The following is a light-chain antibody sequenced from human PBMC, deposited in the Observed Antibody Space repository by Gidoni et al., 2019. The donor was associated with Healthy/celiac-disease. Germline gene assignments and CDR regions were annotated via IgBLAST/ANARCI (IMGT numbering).Light chain of an antibody. CDR1: QGISNY. V-gene: IGKV1-27*01. CDR2: AAS. CDR3: QKYNSALT. Sequence: DIQMTHSPSSLSASVGDRVTITCRASQGISNYLAWYQQKPGKVPKLLIYAASTLQSGVPSRFSGSGSGTDFTLTSSSLQPEDVATYYCQKYNSALTFXGXTKVEIK. J-gene: IGKJ4*01.